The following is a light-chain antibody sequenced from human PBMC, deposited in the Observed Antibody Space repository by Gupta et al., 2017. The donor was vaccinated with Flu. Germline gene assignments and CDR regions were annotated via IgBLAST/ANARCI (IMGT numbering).Light chain of an antibody. CDR1: QDISSW. CDR2: AAS. V-gene: IGKV1-12*02. J-gene: IGKJ2*01. Sequence: DIQMTQSPSSVSASVGDRVTITCRASQDISSWLAWYQQKPGKAPKLLIYAASSLQSGVPSRFSGSGSGTDFTLTIGSLQPEYFATYYCQQANSLPSFGPGTKVEIK. CDR3: QQANSLPS.